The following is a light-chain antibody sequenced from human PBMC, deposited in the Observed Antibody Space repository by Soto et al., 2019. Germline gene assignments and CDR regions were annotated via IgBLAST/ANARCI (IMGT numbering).Light chain of an antibody. CDR1: SSNIGAGYD. CDR3: ATWDDSLSGWV. V-gene: IGLV1-40*01. CDR2: GNT. Sequence: QSVLTQPPSVSGAPGQRITISCTGSSSNIGAGYDVHWYQHLPGTAPKLLIYGNTNRPSGVPDRFSASKSGTSASLAITGLQAEDEADYYCATWDDSLSGWVFGGGTKVTVL. J-gene: IGLJ3*02.